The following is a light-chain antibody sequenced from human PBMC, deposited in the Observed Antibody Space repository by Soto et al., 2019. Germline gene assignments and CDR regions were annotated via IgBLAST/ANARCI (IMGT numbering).Light chain of an antibody. Sequence: QSALTQPASVSGSPGQSITISCTGTSSDVGSYNLVSWYQQHPGKAPKLMIYEANKRPSGVSNRFSGSKSGNTASLTISGLQAEDEADYYCSSYTTSSTSDVLFGGGTKLTVL. CDR2: EAN. CDR1: SSDVGSYNL. J-gene: IGLJ2*01. V-gene: IGLV2-14*02. CDR3: SSYTTSSTSDVL.